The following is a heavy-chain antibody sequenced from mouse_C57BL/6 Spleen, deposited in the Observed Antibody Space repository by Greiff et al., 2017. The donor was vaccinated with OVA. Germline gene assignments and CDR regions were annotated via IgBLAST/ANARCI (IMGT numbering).Heavy chain of an antibody. D-gene: IGHD1-1*01. V-gene: IGHV14-2*01. Sequence: EVQLQQSGAELVKPGASVKLSCTASGFNIKDYYMHWVKQRTEQGLEWIGRIDPEDGETKYATKFQGKATITADTSYNTAYLQLSSLTSEDTAVYYCAYYYGSSPDWFAYWGQGTLVTVSA. CDR2: IDPEDGET. CDR1: GFNIKDYY. CDR3: AYYYGSSPDWFAY. J-gene: IGHJ3*01.